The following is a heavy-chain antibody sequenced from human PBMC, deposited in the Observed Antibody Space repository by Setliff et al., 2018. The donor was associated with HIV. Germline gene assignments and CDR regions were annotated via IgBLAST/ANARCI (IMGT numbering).Heavy chain of an antibody. CDR1: GASISSRNW. Sequence: SETLSLTCGVSGASISSRNWWSWVRQPPGKGLEWIGSIYHSGSTYYNPSLKSRVTISVDTSKNQFSLKLSSVTAADTAVYYCARLPLRGGRSDYWGQGTLVTVSS. V-gene: IGHV4-4*02. J-gene: IGHJ4*02. D-gene: IGHD3-16*01. CDR3: ARLPLRGGRSDY. CDR2: IYHSGST.